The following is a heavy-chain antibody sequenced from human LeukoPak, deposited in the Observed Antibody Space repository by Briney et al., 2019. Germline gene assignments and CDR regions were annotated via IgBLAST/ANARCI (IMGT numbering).Heavy chain of an antibody. CDR1: GGTFSSYA. CDR2: IIPIFGTA. J-gene: IGHJ4*02. D-gene: IGHD2-21*02. CDR3: ARSVLVTAILNY. V-gene: IGHV1-69*05. Sequence: SVKVSCKASGGTFSSYAISWVRQAPGQGLEWMGKIIPIFGTANYAQKFQGRVTITTDESTSTAYMELSSLRSEDTAVYYCARSVLVTAILNYWGQGTLVTVSS.